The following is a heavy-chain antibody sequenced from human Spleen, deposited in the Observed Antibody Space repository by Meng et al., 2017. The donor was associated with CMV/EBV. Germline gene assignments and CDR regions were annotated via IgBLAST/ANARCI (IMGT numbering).Heavy chain of an antibody. CDR2: IYYSGST. CDR1: GGSVSSGSYY. D-gene: IGHD2-2*01. V-gene: IGHV4-61*01. CDR3: AREGYCSSTSCPPDY. Sequence: SGGSVSSGSYYWSWIRQPPGKGLEWIGYIYYSGSTNYNPSLKSRVTISVDTSKNQFSLKLSSVTAADTAVYYCAREGYCSSTSCPPDYWGQGTPVTVSS. J-gene: IGHJ4*02.